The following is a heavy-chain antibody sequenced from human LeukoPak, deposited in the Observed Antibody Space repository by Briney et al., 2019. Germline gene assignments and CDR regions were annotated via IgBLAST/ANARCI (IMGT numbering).Heavy chain of an antibody. Sequence: PSQTLSLTCTVSGVSISSGGYYWRWIRQHPGKGLEWIGYIYYSGSTYYNPSLKSRVTISVDTSKNQFSLKLSSVTAADTAVYYCARSGSSWYWSSVDYWGQGTLVTVSS. J-gene: IGHJ4*02. D-gene: IGHD6-13*01. CDR1: GVSISSGGYY. CDR3: ARSGSSWYWSSVDY. V-gene: IGHV4-31*03. CDR2: IYYSGST.